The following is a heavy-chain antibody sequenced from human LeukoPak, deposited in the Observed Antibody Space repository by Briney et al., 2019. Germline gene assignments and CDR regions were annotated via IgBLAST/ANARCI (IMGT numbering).Heavy chain of an antibody. CDR1: GGSISSSSYY. CDR2: IYYSGST. D-gene: IGHD3-3*01. CDR3: ARRVTIFGVVTHFDAFDI. J-gene: IGHJ3*02. Sequence: SETLSLTCTVSGGSISSSSYYWGWIRQPPGKGLEWIGSIYYSGSTYYNPSLKSRVAISVDTSKNQFSLKLSSVTAADTAVYYCARRVTIFGVVTHFDAFDIWGQGTMVTVSS. V-gene: IGHV4-39*01.